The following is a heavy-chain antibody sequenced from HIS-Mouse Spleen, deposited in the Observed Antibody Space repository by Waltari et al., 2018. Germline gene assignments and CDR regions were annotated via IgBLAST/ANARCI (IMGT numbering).Heavy chain of an antibody. CDR1: GYSIRSGYY. V-gene: IGHV4-38-2*02. Sequence: QVQLQELGPGLVKPSETLSLTCTVSGYSIRSGYYWGWTRQPPGKGLEWIGSIYHSGSTYYNPSLKSRVTISVDTSKNQFSLKLSSVTAADTAVYYCARVKTWGQGTLVTVSS. CDR2: IYHSGST. CDR3: ARVKT. J-gene: IGHJ5*02.